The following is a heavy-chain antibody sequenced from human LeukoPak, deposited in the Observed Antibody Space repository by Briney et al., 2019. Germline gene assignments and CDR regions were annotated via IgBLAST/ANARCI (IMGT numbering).Heavy chain of an antibody. CDR2: IYYSGST. CDR1: GGSISTGSCY. CDR3: ARAVPNYYDSSGSLINPYFDY. D-gene: IGHD3-22*01. V-gene: IGHV4-31*03. Sequence: PSETLSLTCTVSGGSISTGSCYWSWIRQHPGKGLEWIGNIYYSGSTYYSPSLKSRVTMSVDTSKNQFSLTLISVTAADTAVYFCARAVPNYYDSSGSLINPYFDYWGQGTLVTVSS. J-gene: IGHJ4*02.